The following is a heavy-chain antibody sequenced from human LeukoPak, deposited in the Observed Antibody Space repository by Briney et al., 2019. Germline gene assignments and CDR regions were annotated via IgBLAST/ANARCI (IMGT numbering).Heavy chain of an antibody. V-gene: IGHV3-23*01. D-gene: IGHD3-3*01. CDR1: GFTFNRYA. CDR2: ISATGGST. Sequence: GGSLKLSCAASGFTFNRYAMSWVRQASGKGQEKGLEWVSAISATGGSTYYADSVEGRFTISRDNFENTLYLHMSSLRAEDTAVYYCAKGDFGVIITPLDVWGKGTAVTVSS. J-gene: IGHJ6*04. CDR3: AKGDFGVIITPLDV.